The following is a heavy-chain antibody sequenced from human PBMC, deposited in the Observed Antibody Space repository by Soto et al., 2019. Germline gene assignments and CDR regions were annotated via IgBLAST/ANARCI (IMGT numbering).Heavy chain of an antibody. CDR3: APLYWAACGTRYYFDS. Sequence: QITLTESGPTLVKPTQTLTLTCTFSGFSFSTSAVGVGWIRQPPGKALEWLALIYWDADKRYSPFLKGMLTIPAAAAPNQVALTMTTMDHVATGKYYCAPLYWAACGTRYYFDSWGQGTLVTVSS. D-gene: IGHD2-15*01. CDR1: GFSFSTSAVG. V-gene: IGHV2-5*02. J-gene: IGHJ4*02. CDR2: IYWDADK.